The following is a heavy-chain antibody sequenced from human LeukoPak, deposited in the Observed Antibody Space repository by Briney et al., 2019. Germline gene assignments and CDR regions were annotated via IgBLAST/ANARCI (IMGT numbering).Heavy chain of an antibody. Sequence: SQTLSLTCTVSGGSISSGSYYWSSIRQPAGKGLEWIGRIYTSGSTNYNPSLKSRVTISVDTSKNQFSLKLSSVTAADTAVYYCARGPDDGNLDYWGQGTLVTVSS. CDR1: GGSISSGSYY. CDR2: IYTSGST. CDR3: ARGPDDGNLDY. V-gene: IGHV4-61*02. D-gene: IGHD4-23*01. J-gene: IGHJ4*02.